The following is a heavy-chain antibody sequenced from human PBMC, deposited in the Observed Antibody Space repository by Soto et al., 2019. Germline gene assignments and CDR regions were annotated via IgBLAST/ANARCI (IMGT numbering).Heavy chain of an antibody. CDR1: GYTFTGYY. CDR2: INPNSGGT. J-gene: IGHJ4*02. CDR3: ARDRGIVATMFDPGPAF. D-gene: IGHD5-12*01. Sequence: ASVKVSCKASGYTFTGYYMHWVLQAPGQGLEWMGWINPNSGGTNYARKFQGRVTMTRDTSISTAYMELSRLRSDDTAVYYCARDRGIVATMFDPGPAFWGQGTLVTVSS. V-gene: IGHV1-2*02.